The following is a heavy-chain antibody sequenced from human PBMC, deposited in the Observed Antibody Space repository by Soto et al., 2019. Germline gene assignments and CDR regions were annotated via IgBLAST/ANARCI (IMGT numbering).Heavy chain of an antibody. CDR3: ASSHGVLEGLVY. CDR1: GFTFSSYA. V-gene: IGHV3-30-3*01. J-gene: IGHJ4*02. D-gene: IGHD3-10*01. CDR2: ISYDGSNK. Sequence: QVQLVESGGGVVQPGRSLRLSCAASGFTFSSYAMHWVRQAPGKGLEWVAVISYDGSNKYYADSVKGRFTISRDNSKNTLYLQMNSLRAEDTAVYYGASSHGVLEGLVYWGQGTLVTVSS.